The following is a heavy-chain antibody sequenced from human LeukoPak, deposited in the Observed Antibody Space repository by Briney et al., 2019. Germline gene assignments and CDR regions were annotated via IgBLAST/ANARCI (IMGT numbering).Heavy chain of an antibody. CDR2: VYTTDTT. CDR1: GFTVNSNY. Sequence: PGGSLRLSCAASGFTVNSNYMSWVRQAPGKGLEWLSVVYTTDTTYYADSVKGRFTISRDNSKNTLYLQMNSLRAEDTAVYYCAREGPRNYWYFDLWGRGTLVTVSS. V-gene: IGHV3-53*01. J-gene: IGHJ2*01. CDR3: AREGPRNYWYFDL.